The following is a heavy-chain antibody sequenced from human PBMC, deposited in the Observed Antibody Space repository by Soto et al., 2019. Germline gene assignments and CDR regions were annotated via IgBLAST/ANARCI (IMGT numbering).Heavy chain of an antibody. Sequence: ASVKVSCKASGGTFSSYTISWVRQAPGQGLEWMGRIIPILGIANYAQKFQGRVTITADKSTSTAYMELSSLRSEDTAVYYCTRDGRVDTAMGVAFNIWGQGKMVTVSS. D-gene: IGHD5-18*01. CDR1: GGTFSSYT. CDR2: IIPILGIA. V-gene: IGHV1-69*04. J-gene: IGHJ3*02. CDR3: TRDGRVDTAMGVAFNI.